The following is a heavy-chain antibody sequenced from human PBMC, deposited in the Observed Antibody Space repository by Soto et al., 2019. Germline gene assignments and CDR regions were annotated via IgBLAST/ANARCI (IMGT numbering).Heavy chain of an antibody. CDR2: ISGSGGST. V-gene: IGHV3-23*01. D-gene: IGHD2-15*01. J-gene: IGHJ3*02. CDR1: GFTFSSYA. CDR3: AKDPDRAYCSGGSCLWAFDI. Sequence: GGSLRLSCAASGFTFSSYAMSWVRQAPGKGLEWVSAISGSGGSTYYADSVKGRFTISRDNSKNTLYLQMNSLRAEDTAVYNCAKDPDRAYCSGGSCLWAFDIWGQGTMVTVS.